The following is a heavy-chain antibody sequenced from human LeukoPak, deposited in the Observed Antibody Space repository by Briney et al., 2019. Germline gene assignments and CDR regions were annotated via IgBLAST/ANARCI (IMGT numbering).Heavy chain of an antibody. CDR2: INPNSGGT. V-gene: IGHV1-2*02. Sequence: SVKVSCKASGYTFTGYYMHWVRQAPGQGLEWMGWINPNSGGTNYAQKFQGRVTMTRDTSISTAYMELSRLRSDDTAVYYCARDYYDSSGYLFDYWGQGTLVTVSS. CDR3: ARDYYDSSGYLFDY. J-gene: IGHJ4*02. D-gene: IGHD3-22*01. CDR1: GYTFTGYY.